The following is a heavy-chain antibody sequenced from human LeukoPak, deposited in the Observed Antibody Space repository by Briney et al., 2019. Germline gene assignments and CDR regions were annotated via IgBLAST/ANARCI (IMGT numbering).Heavy chain of an antibody. CDR2: ISGSGSTT. D-gene: IGHD6-13*01. CDR1: GVTFSSYA. J-gene: IGHJ4*02. CDR3: AVSSSLYAAFDY. Sequence: GGSLRLSCAASGVTFSSYAMSWVRQAPGKGLEWVSAISGSGSTTHYADSVKGRFTISRDNSKNTLSLQMNSLRAEDTATYYCAVSSSLYAAFDYWGQGTLVTVSS. V-gene: IGHV3-23*01.